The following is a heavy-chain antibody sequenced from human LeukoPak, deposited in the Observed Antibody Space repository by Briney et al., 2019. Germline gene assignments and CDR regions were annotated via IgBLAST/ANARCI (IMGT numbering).Heavy chain of an antibody. J-gene: IGHJ4*02. D-gene: IGHD2-2*02. V-gene: IGHV1-2*02. CDR3: ARDDDCSSTSCYIAY. Sequence: GASVKVSCKASGYTFTGYYMHWVRQAPGQGLEWMGWINPNSGGTNYAQKFQGRVTMTRDTSISTAYMELSSLRSDDTAVYYCARDDDCSSTSCYIAYWGQGTLVTVSS. CDR1: GYTFTGYY. CDR2: INPNSGGT.